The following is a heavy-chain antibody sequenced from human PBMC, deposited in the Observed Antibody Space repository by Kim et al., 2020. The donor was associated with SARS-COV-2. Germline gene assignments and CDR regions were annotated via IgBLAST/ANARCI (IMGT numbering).Heavy chain of an antibody. CDR3: NRTTAKTLACGDAF. D-gene: IGHD1-26*01. CDR2: IRSNGNSYAT. V-gene: IGHV3-73*01. J-gene: IGHJ3*01. CDR1: GFTFSGSP. Sequence: GGSLRLSCAASGFTFSGSPMHWVRQAPGKGLEWVGRIRSNGNSYATGYGGWVEGRFTNSRDDSKNMANLEMNGLKTEDTAVDYGNRTTAKTLACGDAF.